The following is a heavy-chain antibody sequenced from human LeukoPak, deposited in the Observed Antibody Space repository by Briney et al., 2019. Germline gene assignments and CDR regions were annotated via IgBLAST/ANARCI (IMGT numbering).Heavy chain of an antibody. J-gene: IGHJ5*02. V-gene: IGHV1-8*01. Sequence: GASVKVSCKASGYTFTSYDINWVRQVTGQGLEWMGWMNPNSGNTGYAQKFQGRVTMTRNTSISTAYMELSSLRSEDTAVYYCARDGIVVVPAAMVVGWFDPWGQGTLVTVSS. CDR2: MNPNSGNT. CDR1: GYTFTSYD. D-gene: IGHD2-2*01. CDR3: ARDGIVVVPAAMVVGWFDP.